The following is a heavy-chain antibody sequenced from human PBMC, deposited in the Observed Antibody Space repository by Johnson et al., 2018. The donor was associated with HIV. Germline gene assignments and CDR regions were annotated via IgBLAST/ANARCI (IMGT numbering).Heavy chain of an antibody. CDR3: AREEIVVVTAMDASDI. D-gene: IGHD2-21*02. CDR2: IRYDGSNK. V-gene: IGHV3-30*02. J-gene: IGHJ3*02. CDR1: GFTFSSYG. Sequence: QVQLVESGGGVVRPGGSLRLSCAASGFTFSSYGMHWVRQAPGKGLEWVAFIRYDGSNKNYADSVKGRFTISRDNSKNTQYLQMNSLRAEDTAVYYCAREEIVVVTAMDASDIWGQGTMVTVSS.